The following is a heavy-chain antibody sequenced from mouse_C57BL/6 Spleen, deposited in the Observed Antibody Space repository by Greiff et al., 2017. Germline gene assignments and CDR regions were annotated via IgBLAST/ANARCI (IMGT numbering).Heavy chain of an antibody. J-gene: IGHJ3*01. D-gene: IGHD2-3*01. CDR3: ARDGANDGYYTWFAY. CDR2: IWSGGST. CDR1: GFSLTSYG. V-gene: IGHV2-2*01. Sequence: VQLQQSGPGLVQPSQSLSITCTVSGFSLTSYGVHWVRQSPGKGLEWLGVIWSGGSTDYNTAFISRLSTSKDNPKGQVFFKMNRLQADDTAIYYCARDGANDGYYTWFAYWGQGTLVTVSA.